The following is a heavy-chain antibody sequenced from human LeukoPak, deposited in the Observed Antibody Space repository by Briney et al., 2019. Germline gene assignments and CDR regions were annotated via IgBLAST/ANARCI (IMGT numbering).Heavy chain of an antibody. CDR1: GFTFSNFA. CDR3: VKDTPTTGYHLDS. V-gene: IGHV3-30*04. CDR2: ISYDGSNK. Sequence: GGSLRLSCAASGFTFSNFAMHWVRQAPGKGLEWVAVISYDGSNKYYADSVKGRFTISRDNSKNTLYLQMNSLRAEDTAVYYCVKDTPTTGYHLDSWGQGTLVTVSS. D-gene: IGHD1-1*01. J-gene: IGHJ4*02.